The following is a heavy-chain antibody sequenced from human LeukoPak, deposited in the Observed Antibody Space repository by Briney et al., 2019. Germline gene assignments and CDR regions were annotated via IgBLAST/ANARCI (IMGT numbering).Heavy chain of an antibody. CDR3: AKRGVVIRAVIIVGFRKEAYYFDY. CDR1: GITLSNYG. V-gene: IGHV3-23*01. J-gene: IGHJ4*02. Sequence: GGSLRLSCAVSGITLSNYGMSWVRQAPGKGLEWVAGLSDSGGSTNYADSVKGRFTVSRDNPKNTLYLQMNSLRAEDTAVYFCAKRGVVIRAVIIVGFRKEAYYFDYWGQGALVTVSS. D-gene: IGHD3-10*01. CDR2: LSDSGGST.